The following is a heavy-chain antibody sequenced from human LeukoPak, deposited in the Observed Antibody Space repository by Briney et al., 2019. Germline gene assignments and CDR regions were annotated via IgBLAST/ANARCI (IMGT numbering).Heavy chain of an antibody. J-gene: IGHJ3*02. Sequence: GESLKISCKGSGYTFSSYWIGWVRQMPGKGLEWIGIIYPGDSETKYSPSFEGQVTISVDKSISTAFLQWSSLKASDTAMYYCANTYYYDSIGYDDAFDIWGQGTMVIVSS. CDR1: GYTFSSYW. V-gene: IGHV5-51*01. CDR3: ANTYYYDSIGYDDAFDI. D-gene: IGHD3-22*01. CDR2: IYPGDSET.